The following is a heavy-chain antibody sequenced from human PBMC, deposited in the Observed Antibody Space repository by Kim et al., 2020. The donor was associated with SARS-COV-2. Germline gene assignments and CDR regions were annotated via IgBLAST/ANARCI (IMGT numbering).Heavy chain of an antibody. V-gene: IGHV1-18*01. J-gene: IGHJ6*02. Sequence: NYEQKLQGRVTMTTEPATSTAYMELRSLRSDDTAVYYCARDGWRRYGMDVWGQGTTVTVSS. CDR3: ARDGWRRYGMDV. D-gene: IGHD2-15*01.